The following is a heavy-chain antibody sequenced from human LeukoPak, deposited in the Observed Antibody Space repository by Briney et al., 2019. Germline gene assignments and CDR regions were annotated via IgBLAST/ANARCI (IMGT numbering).Heavy chain of an antibody. CDR2: ISTYNGNT. D-gene: IGHD2-21*01. CDR3: ATQHMVSFWFDP. J-gene: IGHJ5*02. V-gene: IGHV1-18*01. CDR1: SYTFTSYG. Sequence: ASVKVSCKASSYTFTSYGISWVRQAPGQGLEWMGWISTYNGNTNYAQKLRGRVTMTTDTSTTTAYMELRSLRSDDTAVYYCATQHMVSFWFDPWGQGTLVTVSS.